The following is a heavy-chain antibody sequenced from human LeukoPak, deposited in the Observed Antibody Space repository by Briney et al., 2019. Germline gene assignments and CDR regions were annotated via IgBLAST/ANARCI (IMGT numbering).Heavy chain of an antibody. Sequence: GGSLRLSCVTSGLTFSSSWMSCVRQAPGKGLEWVASINPDGSTRHHVDSVKGRFTISRDNAKKSLFLQMGALRAEDTAVYFCAKLLGTATRYDYWGLGTLVIVSS. CDR2: INPDGSTR. CDR3: AKLLGTATRYDY. CDR1: GLTFSSSW. D-gene: IGHD1-7*01. V-gene: IGHV3-7*01. J-gene: IGHJ4*02.